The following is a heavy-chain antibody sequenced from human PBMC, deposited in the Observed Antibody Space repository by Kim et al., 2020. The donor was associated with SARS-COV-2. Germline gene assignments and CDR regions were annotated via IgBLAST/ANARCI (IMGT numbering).Heavy chain of an antibody. V-gene: IGHV4-39*01. D-gene: IGHD3-10*01. Sequence: SETLSLTCTVSGGSISSSRYYWGWIRQPQGKGLEWMGSIYYSGSTYYNPTLKSRVTISVDTTKNEFYLKLSCVTAADTAVYYCARHGSGYYYGMDVWGQG. J-gene: IGHJ6*01. CDR2: IYYSGST. CDR1: GGSISSSRYY. CDR3: ARHGSGYYYGMDV.